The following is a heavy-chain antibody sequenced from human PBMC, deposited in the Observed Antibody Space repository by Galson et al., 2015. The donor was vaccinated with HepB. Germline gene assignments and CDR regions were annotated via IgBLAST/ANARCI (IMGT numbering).Heavy chain of an antibody. D-gene: IGHD1-7*01. Sequence: SVKVSCKASGYRFTTYGINWVRQAPGQGLEWMGWISVNNGNTNYAQKFQGRVTMTTDTFTSTVYMELGSLRSEDTAIYYCARDFNWNYLYGMDVWGQGTTVIVSS. CDR2: ISVNNGNT. J-gene: IGHJ6*02. CDR1: GYRFTTYG. V-gene: IGHV1-18*01. CDR3: ARDFNWNYLYGMDV.